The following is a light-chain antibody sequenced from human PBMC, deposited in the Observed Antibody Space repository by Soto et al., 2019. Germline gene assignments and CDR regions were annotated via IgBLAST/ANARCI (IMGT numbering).Light chain of an antibody. J-gene: IGLJ1*01. Sequence: QSALTQPASMSGSPGQSITISCSGTGSDVRGNKYVSWYQHYPGKAPKLMISDVSNRPSGVSDRFSGSKSGDTASLTISGLQAEDEADYYCSAFPGTTYVFGTGTKLTVL. CDR2: DVS. CDR1: GSDVRGNKY. CDR3: SAFPGTTYV. V-gene: IGLV2-14*03.